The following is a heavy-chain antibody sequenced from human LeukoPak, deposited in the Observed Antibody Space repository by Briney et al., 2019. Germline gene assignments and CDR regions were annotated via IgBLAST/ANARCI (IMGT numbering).Heavy chain of an antibody. D-gene: IGHD2-15*01. CDR1: GFTFSSYE. J-gene: IGHJ4*02. V-gene: IGHV3-48*03. CDR2: ISSSGSTI. Sequence: GGSLRLSCAASGFTFSSYEMNWVRQAPGKGLEWVSYISSSGSTIYYADSVKGRFTISRDNAKNSLYLQMNSLRAEDTAVYYCAGGPVVVVAHDYWGQGTLVTVSS. CDR3: AGGPVVVVAHDY.